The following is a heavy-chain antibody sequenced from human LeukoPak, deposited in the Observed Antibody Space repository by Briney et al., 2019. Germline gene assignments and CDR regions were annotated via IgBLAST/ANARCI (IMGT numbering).Heavy chain of an antibody. D-gene: IGHD2-21*02. J-gene: IGHJ4*02. CDR3: AKTVVTAIRGGFDY. V-gene: IGHV3-23*01. Sequence: GGSLRLSCAASGFTFSSYAMSWVRQAPGRGLEWVSAISGSGGATYYADSVKGRFTVSRDNSKNTLYVQMNSLRAEDTAVYYCAKTVVTAIRGGFDYWGRGTLVTVSS. CDR2: ISGSGGAT. CDR1: GFTFSSYA.